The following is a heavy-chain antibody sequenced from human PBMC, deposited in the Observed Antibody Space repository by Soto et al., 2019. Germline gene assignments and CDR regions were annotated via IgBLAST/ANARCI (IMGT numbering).Heavy chain of an antibody. D-gene: IGHD4-17*01. CDR3: ALETVTRTFDY. V-gene: IGHV4-34*01. CDR1: GGSFSGYY. J-gene: IGHJ4*02. Sequence: SETLSLTCAVYGGSFSGYYWSWIRQPPGKGLEWIGEINHSGSTNYNPSLKSRVTISVDTSKNQFSLKLSSVTAADTAVYYCALETVTRTFDYWGQGTLVTVSS. CDR2: INHSGST.